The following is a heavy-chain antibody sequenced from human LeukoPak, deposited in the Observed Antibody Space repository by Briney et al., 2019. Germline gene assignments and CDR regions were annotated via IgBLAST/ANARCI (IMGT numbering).Heavy chain of an antibody. D-gene: IGHD4-17*01. CDR1: GYTFTGYY. CDR3: ARDHNGDYYFDY. V-gene: IGHV1-46*01. CDR2: INPSGGST. J-gene: IGHJ4*02. Sequence: ASVKVSCKASGYTFTGYYMHWVRQAPGQGLEWMGIINPSGGSTSYAQKFQGRVTMTRDTSTSTVYMELSSLRSEDTAVYYCARDHNGDYYFDYWGQGTLVTVSS.